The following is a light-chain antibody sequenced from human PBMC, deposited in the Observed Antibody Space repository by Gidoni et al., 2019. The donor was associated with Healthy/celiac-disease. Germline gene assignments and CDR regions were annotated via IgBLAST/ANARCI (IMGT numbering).Light chain of an antibody. CDR2: EVS. CDR1: SSDVGGYNY. CDR3: SSYTSSSFVV. J-gene: IGLJ2*01. Sequence: QSPLPPPASLPRSPGQSITISCTGTSSDVGGYNYVSWYQQHPGKAPKLMIYEVSNRPSGVSNRFSGSKSGNTASLTISGLQAEDEADYYCSSYTSSSFVVFGGGTKLTVL. V-gene: IGLV2-14*01.